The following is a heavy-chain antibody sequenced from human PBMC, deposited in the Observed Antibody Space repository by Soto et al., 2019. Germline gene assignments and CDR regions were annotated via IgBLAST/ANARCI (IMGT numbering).Heavy chain of an antibody. CDR3: ATSIAAAGEAYYYGMDV. D-gene: IGHD6-13*01. Sequence: SVKVSCKASGGTLSSYAISWVRQAPGQGLEWMGGIIPIFGTANYAQKFQGRVTITADESTSTAYMELSSLRSEDTAVYYCATSIAAAGEAYYYGMDVWGQGTTVTVSS. V-gene: IGHV1-69*13. J-gene: IGHJ6*02. CDR1: GGTLSSYA. CDR2: IIPIFGTA.